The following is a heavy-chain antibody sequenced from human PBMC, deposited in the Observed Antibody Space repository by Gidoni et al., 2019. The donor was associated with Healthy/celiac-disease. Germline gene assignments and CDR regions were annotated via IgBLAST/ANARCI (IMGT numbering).Heavy chain of an antibody. D-gene: IGHD3-3*01. CDR3: ARALVHDFWSGYNWFDP. CDR1: GGSISSGRYY. CDR2: IYPSGST. Sequence: QVQLQESGPGLVKPSQTLSLTCTVAGGSISSGRYYWSWIRQPAGKGLEWIGRIYPSGSTNYNPSLKSRVTISVDTSKNQFSLKLSSVTAADTAVYYCARALVHDFWSGYNWFDPWGQGTLVTVSS. J-gene: IGHJ5*02. V-gene: IGHV4-61*02.